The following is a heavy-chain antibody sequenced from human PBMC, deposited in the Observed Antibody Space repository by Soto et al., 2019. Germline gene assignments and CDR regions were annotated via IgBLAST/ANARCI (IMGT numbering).Heavy chain of an antibody. Sequence: PSETLSLTCTVSGGSISSYYWSWIRQPPGKGLEWIGYIYYSGSTNYNPSLKSRVTISVDTSKNQFSLKLSSVTAADTAVYYCASGKDTAMVIGTGYYFDYWGQGTLVTV. CDR3: ASGKDTAMVIGTGYYFDY. V-gene: IGHV4-59*01. J-gene: IGHJ4*02. D-gene: IGHD5-18*01. CDR1: GGSISSYY. CDR2: IYYSGST.